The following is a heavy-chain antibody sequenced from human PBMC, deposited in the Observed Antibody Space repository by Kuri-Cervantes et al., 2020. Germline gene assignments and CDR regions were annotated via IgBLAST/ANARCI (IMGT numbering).Heavy chain of an antibody. J-gene: IGHJ4*02. V-gene: IGHV3-30-3*01. Sequence: LSLTCAASGFTFSSYATHWVRQAPGKGLEWVAVISYDGSNKYYADSVKGRFFISRDNARNSVYLQMNSLRADDTAVYYCARGNGHFDYWGQGALVTVSS. CDR1: GFTFSSYA. CDR2: ISYDGSNK. CDR3: ARGNGHFDY.